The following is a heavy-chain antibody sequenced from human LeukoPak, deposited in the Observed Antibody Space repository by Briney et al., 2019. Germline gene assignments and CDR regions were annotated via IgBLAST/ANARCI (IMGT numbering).Heavy chain of an antibody. Sequence: MTSETLSLTCTVSGGSISSYYWSWIRQPPGKGLEWIGYIYYSGSTNYNPSLKSRVTISVDTSKNQFSLKLSSVTAADTAVYYCARGGYSYGYRGGYNWFDPWGQGTLVTVSS. D-gene: IGHD5-18*01. J-gene: IGHJ5*02. V-gene: IGHV4-59*01. CDR1: GGSISSYY. CDR2: IYYSGST. CDR3: ARGGYSYGYRGGYNWFDP.